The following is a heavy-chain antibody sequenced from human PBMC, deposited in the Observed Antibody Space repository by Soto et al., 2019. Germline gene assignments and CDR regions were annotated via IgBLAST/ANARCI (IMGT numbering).Heavy chain of an antibody. CDR1: GGSFSGYY. CDR3: ARHQSRDYDILTGSFDY. D-gene: IGHD3-9*01. Sequence: SETLSLTCAVYGGSFSGYYWSWIRQPPGKGLEWNGEINHSGSTNYNPSLKSRVTISVDTSKNQFSLKLSSVTAADTVVFYCARHQSRDYDILTGSFDYWGQGTLVTVSS. CDR2: INHSGST. J-gene: IGHJ4*02. V-gene: IGHV4-34*01.